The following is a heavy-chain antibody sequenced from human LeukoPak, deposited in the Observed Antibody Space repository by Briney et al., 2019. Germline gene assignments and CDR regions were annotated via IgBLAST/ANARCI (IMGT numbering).Heavy chain of an antibody. J-gene: IGHJ5*02. CDR3: ARGGVGARNWFDP. Sequence: SETLSLTCTVSGYSISSGYYWGWIRQPPGKGLEWFGSIYHSGSTYYTPSLKSRVTISVDTSKNQFSLKLSSVTAADTAVYYCARGGVGARNWFDPWGQGTLVTVSS. CDR1: GYSISSGYY. CDR2: IYHSGST. V-gene: IGHV4-38-2*02. D-gene: IGHD1-26*01.